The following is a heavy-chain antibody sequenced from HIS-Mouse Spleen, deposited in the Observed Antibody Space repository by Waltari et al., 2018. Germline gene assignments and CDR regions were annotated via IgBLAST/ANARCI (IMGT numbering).Heavy chain of an antibody. Sequence: QVQLAQSGAEVKKPGASVKVSCEASGYTFTGYYMHWVRQAPGQGLEWMGWINPNSGGTNYAQKLQGRVTMSRDTSISTAYMELSRLRSDDTAVYYGGSSEVVVIRMGACESWGQGTMVTVSS. CDR1: GYTFTGYY. CDR2: INPNSGGT. V-gene: IGHV1-2*02. J-gene: IGHJ3*02. D-gene: IGHD3-22*01. CDR3: GSSEVVVIRMGACES.